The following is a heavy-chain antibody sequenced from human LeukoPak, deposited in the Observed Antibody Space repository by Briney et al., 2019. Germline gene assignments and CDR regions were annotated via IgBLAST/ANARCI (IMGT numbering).Heavy chain of an antibody. V-gene: IGHV1-2*02. J-gene: IGHJ4*02. CDR3: ARAHSSSFIDY. D-gene: IGHD6-13*01. Sequence: ASVTLSCKASGYTFTGYYLHWVLQAPGLWLEWMGWINPNSGGTHDAQKFQARLTMTRDTSISTVYMTLTRLRSDDTAAYYCARAHSSSFIDYWGQGTLVTVSS. CDR1: GYTFTGYY. CDR2: INPNSGGT.